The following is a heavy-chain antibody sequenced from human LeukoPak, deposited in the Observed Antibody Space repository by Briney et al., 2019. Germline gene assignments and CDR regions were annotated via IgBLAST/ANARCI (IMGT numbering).Heavy chain of an antibody. CDR2: IIPIFGTA. D-gene: IGHD2-21*01. Sequence: SVKVSCKASGGTFSSYAISWVRQAPGQGLEWMGGIIPIFGTANYAQKFQGRVTITTDESTSTAYMELSSLRSEDTAVYYCARSPYCGGDCLWDAFDIWGQGTMVTVSS. J-gene: IGHJ3*02. CDR3: ARSPYCGGDCLWDAFDI. CDR1: GGTFSSYA. V-gene: IGHV1-69*05.